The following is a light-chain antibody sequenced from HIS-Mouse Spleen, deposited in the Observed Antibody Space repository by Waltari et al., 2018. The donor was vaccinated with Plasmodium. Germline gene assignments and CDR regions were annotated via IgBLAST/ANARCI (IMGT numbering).Light chain of an antibody. CDR2: DVS. V-gene: IGLV2-11*01. J-gene: IGLJ2*01. CDR3: CSYAGSYTLV. CDR1: SRDVGGYNY. Sequence: QSALTQPRSVSGSPGQSVTISCPGTSRDVGGYNYVSGYQQHPGKAPKLMIYDVSKRPSGVPDRFSGSKSGNTASLTISGLQAEDEADYYCCSYAGSYTLVFGGGTKLTVL.